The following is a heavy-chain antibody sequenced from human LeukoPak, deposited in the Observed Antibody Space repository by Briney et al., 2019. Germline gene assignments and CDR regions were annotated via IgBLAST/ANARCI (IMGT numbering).Heavy chain of an antibody. CDR2: IYSGGNT. CDR1: GFTVSRNY. J-gene: IGHJ4*02. Sequence: GRSLRLSCAASGFTVSRNYMNWVRQAPGKGLEWVSVIYSGGNTYYADSVKGRFTISRDDSKKTVYLQMNSLRAEDTAVYYCARESDILTGYPFDYWGQGTLVTVSS. CDR3: ARESDILTGYPFDY. D-gene: IGHD3-9*01. V-gene: IGHV3-66*01.